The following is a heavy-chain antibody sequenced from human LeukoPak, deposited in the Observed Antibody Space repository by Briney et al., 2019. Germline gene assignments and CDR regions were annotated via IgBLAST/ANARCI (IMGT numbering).Heavy chain of an antibody. V-gene: IGHV3-48*04. J-gene: IGHJ4*02. Sequence: TGGPLRLSCAASGFSCSNPSMNWVRQAPGKRVEWISYSSSSGRATFYAGSVRGRFTIARDSAKSALYLQMNSLRAEDTAVYYCAREVQGGPFVVSIPFDYWGQGTLVTVSS. CDR2: SSSSGRAT. CDR1: GFSCSNPS. CDR3: AREVQGGPFVVSIPFDY. D-gene: IGHD2-21*01.